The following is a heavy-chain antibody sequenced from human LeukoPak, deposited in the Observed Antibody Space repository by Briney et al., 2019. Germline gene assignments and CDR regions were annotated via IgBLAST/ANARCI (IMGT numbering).Heavy chain of an antibody. D-gene: IGHD2-8*01. V-gene: IGHV3-11*06. CDR1: GFTFSDYY. Sequence: GGSLRLSCAASGFTFSDYYMSWIRQAPGKGLEWVSYISSSSSYTNYADSVKGRFTISRDNSKNTLYLQINSLIPDDTAVYYCAKGKQQWWTFDALDIWGQGTTVTVSS. CDR2: ISSSSSYT. J-gene: IGHJ3*02. CDR3: AKGKQQWWTFDALDI.